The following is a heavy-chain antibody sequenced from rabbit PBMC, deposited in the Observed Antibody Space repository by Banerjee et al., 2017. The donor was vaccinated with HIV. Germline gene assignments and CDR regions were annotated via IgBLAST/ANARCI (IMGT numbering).Heavy chain of an antibody. CDR1: GFSFSSSYW. D-gene: IGHD7-1*01. V-gene: IGHV1S45*01. Sequence: EESGGDLVKPEGSLTLTCTASGFSFSSSYWICWVRQAPGKGPEWIACIYNGNGNTYYASWAKGRFTISKTSSTTVTLQMTSLTAADTATYFCARGGYGTAGYADGMDLWGPGTLVTV. CDR2: IYNGNGNT. CDR3: ARGGYGTAGYADGMDL. J-gene: IGHJ6*01.